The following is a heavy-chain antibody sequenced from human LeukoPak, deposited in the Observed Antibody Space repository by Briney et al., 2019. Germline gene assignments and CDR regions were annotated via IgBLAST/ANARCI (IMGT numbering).Heavy chain of an antibody. Sequence: SETLSLTCAVYGGSFSGCSWNWIRQPPGKGLEWIGEINHTGTTNYNPSLKTRVTISIDTSKNQFSLKLSSVTAADTAVYFCARERGFTYGNIRKTYYFDYWGQGTLVTVSS. V-gene: IGHV4-34*01. CDR1: GGSFSGCS. CDR2: INHTGTT. D-gene: IGHD5-18*01. J-gene: IGHJ4*02. CDR3: ARERGFTYGNIRKTYYFDY.